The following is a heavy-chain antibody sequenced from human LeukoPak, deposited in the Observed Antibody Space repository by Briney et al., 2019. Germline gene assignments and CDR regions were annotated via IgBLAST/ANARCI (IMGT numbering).Heavy chain of an antibody. CDR1: GFAFGTYS. J-gene: IGHJ3*02. V-gene: IGHV3-21*01. CDR3: ASDVSYDSSGDAFDI. D-gene: IGHD3-22*01. CDR2: VSTAGSFI. Sequence: GGSLRLSCASSGFAFGTYSRNWVRQAPGKGLEWVSSVSTAGSFIYYADSVKGRFTISRDNAQNSLFLVMRSLRTDARVVYHCASDVSYDSSGDAFDIWGQGTMVTVSS.